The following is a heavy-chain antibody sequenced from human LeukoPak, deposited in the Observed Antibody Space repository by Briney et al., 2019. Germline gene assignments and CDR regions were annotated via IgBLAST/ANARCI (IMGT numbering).Heavy chain of an antibody. CDR3: ARDRVNRRVVDNNDAFDI. V-gene: IGHV1-2*02. D-gene: IGHD1-14*01. J-gene: IGHJ3*02. CDR2: INPNSGGT. Sequence: ASVKVSCKASGYTFTGYYMHWVRQAPGQGLEWMGWINPNSGGTNYAQKFQGRVTMTRDTSISTAYMELSRLTSDDTAVYYCARDRVNRRVVDNNDAFDIWGQGTMVTVSS. CDR1: GYTFTGYY.